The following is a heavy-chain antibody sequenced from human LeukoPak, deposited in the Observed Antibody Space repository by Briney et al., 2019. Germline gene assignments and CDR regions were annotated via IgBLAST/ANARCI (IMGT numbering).Heavy chain of an antibody. V-gene: IGHV4-34*01. J-gene: IGHJ4*02. CDR2: INHSGST. Sequence: SETLSLTCAVYGGSFSGYYWSWIRQPPGKGLVWICHINHSGSTNYNPSLKSRVTISVHPSNNQFSLKLSSVTAADTAVYYCARGYHSGYYTWGQGTLVTVSS. CDR3: ARGYHSGYYT. CDR1: GGSFSGYY. D-gene: IGHD5-12*01.